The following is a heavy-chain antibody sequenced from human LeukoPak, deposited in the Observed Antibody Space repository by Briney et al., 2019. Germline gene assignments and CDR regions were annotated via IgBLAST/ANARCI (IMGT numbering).Heavy chain of an antibody. D-gene: IGHD6-13*01. CDR1: GFTFSSYG. J-gene: IGHJ4*02. CDR2: ISYDGSNK. Sequence: GGSLRLSCAASGFTFSSYGMHGVRQAPGKGLEWVAVISYDGSNKYYADSVKGRFTISRDNSKNTLYLQMNSLRAEDTAVYYCAKGLYSSSWYGIDYWGQGTLVTVSS. CDR3: AKGLYSSSWYGIDY. V-gene: IGHV3-30*18.